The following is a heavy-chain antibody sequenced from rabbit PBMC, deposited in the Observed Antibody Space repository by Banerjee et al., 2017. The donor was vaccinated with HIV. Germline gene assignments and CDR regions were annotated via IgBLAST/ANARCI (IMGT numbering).Heavy chain of an antibody. CDR1: GFSFSNKYV. V-gene: IGHV1S45*01. CDR3: AGDLAGVIGRNFNL. Sequence: QEQLEESGGDLVKPEGSLTLTCTASGFSFSNKYVMCWVRQAPGKGLGWIACITTGSTSSTWYANWAKGRFAISKATSTTVTLQMTSLTAADTATNFCAGDLAGVIGRNFNLWGLGLVTVS. D-gene: IGHD4-1*01. CDR2: ITTGSTSST. J-gene: IGHJ4*01.